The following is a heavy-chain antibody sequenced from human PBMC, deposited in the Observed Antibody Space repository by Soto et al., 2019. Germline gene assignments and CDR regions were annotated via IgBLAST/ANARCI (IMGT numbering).Heavy chain of an antibody. CDR2: INAGNGNT. CDR1: GGTFSSCA. J-gene: IGHJ4*02. V-gene: IGHV1-3*01. Sequence: ASVKVSCKASGGTFSSCAIGWVRQAPGQRLEWMGGINAGNGNTKYSQKFQDRVTITRDTSASTAYMELSSLRSEDTAVYYCARDLGGWPDYWGQGTLVTVS. D-gene: IGHD6-19*01. CDR3: ARDLGGWPDY.